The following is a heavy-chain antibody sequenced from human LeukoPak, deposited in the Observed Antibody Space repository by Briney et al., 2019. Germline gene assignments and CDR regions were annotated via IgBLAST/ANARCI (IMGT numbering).Heavy chain of an antibody. CDR1: GFTFSSYG. V-gene: IGHV3-30*02. D-gene: IGHD1-26*01. CDR3: ATLDVGATVY. Sequence: LSGGSLRLSCAASGFTFSSYGMHWVRQAPGKGLEWVAFIRYDGSNKYYADSVKGRFTISRDNSKNTLYLQMNSLRAEDTAVYYCATLDVGATVYWGQGTLVTVSS. J-gene: IGHJ4*02. CDR2: IRYDGSNK.